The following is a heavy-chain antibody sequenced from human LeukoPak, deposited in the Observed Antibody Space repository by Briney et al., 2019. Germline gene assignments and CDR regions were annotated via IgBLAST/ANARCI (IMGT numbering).Heavy chain of an antibody. J-gene: IGHJ4*02. CDR3: ARQGFYDSRGYYYFSFDY. CDR1: GDSISSYY. V-gene: IGHV4-59*08. Sequence: SETLSLTCPVSGDSISSYYWSWIRQSPGKGLEWLGYIYYSGSTNYNPSLKSRVTMSGDTSKKQFSLKLCSVTAADTAVYYCARQGFYDSRGYYYFSFDYWGPGTLVTVSP. D-gene: IGHD3-22*01. CDR2: IYYSGST.